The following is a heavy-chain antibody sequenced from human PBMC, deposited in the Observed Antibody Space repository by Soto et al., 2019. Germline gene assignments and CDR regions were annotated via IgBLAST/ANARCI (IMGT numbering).Heavy chain of an antibody. CDR3: AKDMSDGGYYYYYGMDV. D-gene: IGHD4-17*01. V-gene: IGHV3-30*18. Sequence: VGSLRLSCAASGFTFSSYGMHWVRQAPGKGLEWVAVISYDGSNKYYADSVKGRFTISRDNSKNTLYLQMNSLRAEDTAVYYCAKDMSDGGYYYYYGMDVWGQGTTVTVSS. J-gene: IGHJ6*02. CDR1: GFTFSSYG. CDR2: ISYDGSNK.